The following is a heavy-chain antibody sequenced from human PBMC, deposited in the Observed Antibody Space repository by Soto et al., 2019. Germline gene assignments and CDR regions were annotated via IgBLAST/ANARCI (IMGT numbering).Heavy chain of an antibody. Sequence: ASVKVSCKASGGTFSSYAISWVRQAPGQGLEWMGGIIPIFGTANYAQKFQGRVTITADESTSTAYMELSSLRSEDTAVYYCARLRGYNSYYHGMDVWGQGTTVTVSS. J-gene: IGHJ6*02. V-gene: IGHV1-69*13. D-gene: IGHD5-12*01. CDR2: IIPIFGTA. CDR3: ARLRGYNSYYHGMDV. CDR1: GGTFSSYA.